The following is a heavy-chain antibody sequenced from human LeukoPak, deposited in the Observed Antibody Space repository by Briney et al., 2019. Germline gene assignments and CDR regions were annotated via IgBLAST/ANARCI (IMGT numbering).Heavy chain of an antibody. J-gene: IGHJ4*02. CDR2: IYPGDSHT. CDR3: ATTRRDGYNYRDY. CDR1: GYSFTNYW. V-gene: IGHV5-51*03. D-gene: IGHD5-24*01. Sequence: PGESLKISCKGSGYSFTNYWIGWVRQMPGKGLEWMGIIYPGDSHTRYSPSFQGQVTISVDKSISTAYLQWSSLKASDTAMYYCATTRRDGYNYRDYWGQGTLVTVSS.